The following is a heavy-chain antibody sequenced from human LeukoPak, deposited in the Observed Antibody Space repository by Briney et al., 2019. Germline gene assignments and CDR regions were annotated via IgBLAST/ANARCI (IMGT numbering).Heavy chain of an antibody. V-gene: IGHV4-59*01. Sequence: TSETLSLTCTVSGGSISSYYWSWIRQPPGKGLEWIGYIYYSGSTNYNPSLKSRVTISVDTSKNQFSLKLSSVTAADTAVYYCARDALAGYGYDWFDPWGQGTLVTVSS. CDR1: GGSISSYY. CDR3: ARDALAGYGYDWFDP. J-gene: IGHJ5*02. CDR2: IYYSGST. D-gene: IGHD5-18*01.